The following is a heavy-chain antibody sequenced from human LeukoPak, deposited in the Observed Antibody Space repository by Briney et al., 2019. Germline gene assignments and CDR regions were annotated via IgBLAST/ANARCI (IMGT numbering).Heavy chain of an antibody. V-gene: IGHV4-31*03. J-gene: IGHJ4*02. D-gene: IGHD3-10*01. Sequence: SETPSLTCTVSGGSISSGGYYWSWIRQHPGKGLEWIGYIYYSGSTYYNPSLKSRVTISVDTSKNQFSLKLSSVTAADTAVYYCARDVLRGVYFDSRGQGTLLSVSS. CDR1: GGSISSGGYY. CDR3: ARDVLRGVYFDS. CDR2: IYYSGST.